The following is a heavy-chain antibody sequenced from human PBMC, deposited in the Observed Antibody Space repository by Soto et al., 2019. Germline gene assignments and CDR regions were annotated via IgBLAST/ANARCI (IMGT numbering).Heavy chain of an antibody. CDR3: AAYYYGWFDP. CDR1: GGDMSSYGYY. D-gene: IGHD3-16*01. Sequence: QVQLQESGPGLVKPSQTLSLTCNVSGGDMSSYGYYWSWIRQHPGKGLEWIGYIYNSGYTYYNPSLRSRVTISVATSKNQFSLRLSSVAAADTALYYCAAYYYGWFDPWGQGILVTVSS. J-gene: IGHJ5*02. V-gene: IGHV4-31*03. CDR2: IYNSGYT.